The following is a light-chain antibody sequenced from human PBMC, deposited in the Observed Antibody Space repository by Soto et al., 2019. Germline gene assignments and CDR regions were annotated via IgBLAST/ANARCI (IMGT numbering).Light chain of an antibody. CDR2: DVN. V-gene: IGLV2-14*01. CDR1: SRDVDGYNY. J-gene: IGLJ2*01. CDR3: SSFTISRNTVI. Sequence: QSALTQTASVSGSPGPSITISCTGTSRDVDGYNYVSWYQYHPGKAPKLMIYDVNNRPSGVSNRFAGSKSGNTASLTISGLQAEDEADYYCSSFTISRNTVIFGGGTKLTVL.